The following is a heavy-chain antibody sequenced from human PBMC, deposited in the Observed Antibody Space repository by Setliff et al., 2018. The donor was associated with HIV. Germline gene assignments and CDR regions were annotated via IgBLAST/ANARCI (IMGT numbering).Heavy chain of an antibody. J-gene: IGHJ4*02. V-gene: IGHV4-39*01. CDR2: IFYSGHT. D-gene: IGHD6-13*01. Sequence: SETLSLTCTVSGGPISSSSYYWGWIRQPPGKGLEWIGSIFYSGHTYYNPSLRSRVTISVDTSKNQFSLKLRSVTAADTAVYYCARSPAAEGHWGQGTLVTVSS. CDR3: ARSPAAEGH. CDR1: GGPISSSSYY.